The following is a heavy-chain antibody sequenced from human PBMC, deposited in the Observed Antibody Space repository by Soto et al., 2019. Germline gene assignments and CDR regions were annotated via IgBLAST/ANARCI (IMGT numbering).Heavy chain of an antibody. D-gene: IGHD3-3*01. CDR2: IPYDGSNK. V-gene: IGHV3-30*18. CDR3: AKYDFWSGYSMDV. CDR1: GFTFSSFG. Sequence: ESGGGVVQPGRSLRLSCAASGFTFSSFGMHWVRQAPGKGLEWVAVIPYDGSNKYYTESVKGRFTVSRDNSQNALYLQMSSLRPEDTAVYYCAKYDFWSGYSMDVWGQGTTVTVSS. J-gene: IGHJ6*02.